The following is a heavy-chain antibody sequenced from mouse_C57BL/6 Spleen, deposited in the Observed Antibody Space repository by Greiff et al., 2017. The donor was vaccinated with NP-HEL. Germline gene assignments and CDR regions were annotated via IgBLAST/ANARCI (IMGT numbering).Heavy chain of an antibody. CDR3: ARRDTVVNFDY. J-gene: IGHJ2*01. Sequence: QVQLQQPGAELVKPGASVKLSCKASGYTFTSYWMHWLKQRPGQGLEWIGMIHPNSGSTNYNEKFKSKATLTVDKSSSTAYMQLSSLTSEDSAVYYCARRDTVVNFDYWGKGTTLTVSS. D-gene: IGHD1-1*01. CDR1: GYTFTSYW. V-gene: IGHV1-64*01. CDR2: IHPNSGST.